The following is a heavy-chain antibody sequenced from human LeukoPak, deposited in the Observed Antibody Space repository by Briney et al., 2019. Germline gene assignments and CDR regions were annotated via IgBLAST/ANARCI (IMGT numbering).Heavy chain of an antibody. V-gene: IGHV1-69*13. CDR1: GGTFSSYA. D-gene: IGHD2-2*01. CDR2: IIPIFGTA. CDR3: ARGMYCSSTSCPTEYFQH. Sequence: SVKVSCKASGGTFSSYAISWVRQAPGQGLEWMGGIIPIFGTANYAQKFQGRVTITADESTSTAYMELSSLRSEHTAVYYCARGMYCSSTSCPTEYFQHWGQGTLVTVSS. J-gene: IGHJ1*01.